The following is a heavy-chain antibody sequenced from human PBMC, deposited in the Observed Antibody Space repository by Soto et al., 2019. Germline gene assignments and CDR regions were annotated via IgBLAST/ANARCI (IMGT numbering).Heavy chain of an antibody. D-gene: IGHD2-2*01. V-gene: IGHV3-15*07. Sequence: EVPVVESGGGLVKPGGSLRLSCAASGFGFTNSWMNWVRQAPGKGLAWVGRIKSKNDGGTTDYAAPVQGRFTISRDDSKTTIYLQLNSMKTEDTAVYYCTSAGQYCTSTTCKAYWGQGTPVTVSS. J-gene: IGHJ4*02. CDR2: IKSKNDGGTT. CDR3: TSAGQYCTSTTCKAY. CDR1: GFGFTNSW.